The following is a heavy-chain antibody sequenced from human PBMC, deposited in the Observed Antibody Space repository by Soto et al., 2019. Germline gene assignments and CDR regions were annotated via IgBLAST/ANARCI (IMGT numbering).Heavy chain of an antibody. V-gene: IGHV3-64*01. CDR2: IRTNGGST. J-gene: IGHJ4*02. Sequence: EVQLVESGGGLVQPGGSLRLSCAASGFIFSAYPMHWVRQAPGKGLEYVSAIRTNGGSTYYANSVKGRFTISRDNSKNTLYLQMGSLRAEDMAIYYCARGDDYVHFDYWGQGTVVTVSS. D-gene: IGHD4-17*01. CDR3: ARGDDYVHFDY. CDR1: GFIFSAYP.